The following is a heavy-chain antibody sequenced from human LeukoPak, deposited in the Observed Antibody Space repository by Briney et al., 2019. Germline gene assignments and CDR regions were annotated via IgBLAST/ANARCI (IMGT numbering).Heavy chain of an antibody. CDR3: ARGRTYYYDTSGYYPSIYYGMDV. CDR1: GGSCSGYY. D-gene: IGHD3-22*01. Sequence: SETLSLTCAVSGGSCSGYYWYWIRQPPGKGLEWIGEINHGESTNYNPSLKSRATSSVDTSKNQFSLKLTSVTAADTAVYYCARGRTYYYDTSGYYPSIYYGMDVWGQGTTVIVSS. J-gene: IGHJ6*02. CDR2: INHGEST. V-gene: IGHV4-34*01.